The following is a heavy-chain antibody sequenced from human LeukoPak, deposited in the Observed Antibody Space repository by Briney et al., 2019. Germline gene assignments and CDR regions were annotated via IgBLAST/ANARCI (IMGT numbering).Heavy chain of an antibody. CDR2: ISSSSSYI. CDR3: AKGSRVFDY. Sequence: PGGSLRLSCAASGFTFSSYSMNCVRQAPGKGLGWVSSISSSSSYIYYADSVKGRFTISRDNSKNTLYLQMNSLRADDTAVYYCAKGSRVFDYWGQGTLVTVSS. J-gene: IGHJ4*02. CDR1: GFTFSSYS. V-gene: IGHV3-21*04.